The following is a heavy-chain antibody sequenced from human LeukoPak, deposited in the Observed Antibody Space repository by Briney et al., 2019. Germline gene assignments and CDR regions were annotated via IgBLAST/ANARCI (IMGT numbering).Heavy chain of an antibody. D-gene: IGHD6-19*01. CDR2: IDYDGGSG. J-gene: IGHJ1*01. Sequence: GGSLRLSCTVSGFTLSSYEMSWIRQAPGKGLEWVSSIDYDGGSGHYADSVKGRFTISRDNSNNTLSLHLSSLRGEDTAVYYCTRNSGWYGLSWGQGTLVTVSS. CDR1: GFTLSSYE. CDR3: TRNSGWYGLS. V-gene: IGHV3-23*01.